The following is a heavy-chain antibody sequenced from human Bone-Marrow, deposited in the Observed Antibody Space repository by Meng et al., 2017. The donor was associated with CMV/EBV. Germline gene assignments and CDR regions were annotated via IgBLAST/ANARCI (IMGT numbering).Heavy chain of an antibody. CDR3: AKDLDYDSWSGYVHYYYYGMDV. D-gene: IGHD3-3*01. J-gene: IGHJ6*01. V-gene: IGHV3-30*02. CDR2: IRHDGSNK. CDR1: GFTFSSYG. Sequence: GESLKISCAASGFTFSSYGMHWVRQAPGEGLEWVAFIRHDGSNKYYGDSVKGRFTISRDNSENTVYLQMDSLRVEDTAVYYCAKDLDYDSWSGYVHYYYYGMDVWGQGTTVTVSS.